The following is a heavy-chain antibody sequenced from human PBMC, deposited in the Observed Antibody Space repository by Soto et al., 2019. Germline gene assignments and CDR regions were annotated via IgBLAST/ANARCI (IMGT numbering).Heavy chain of an antibody. J-gene: IGHJ4*02. V-gene: IGHV1-18*01. D-gene: IGHD1-20*01. CDR2: ISAYNGNT. CDR1: GYTFTTYG. Sequence: QVQLVQSGAEVKKPGASVKVSCKASGYTFTTYGISWVRQAPGQGLEWMGWISAYNGNTKHAQKHQGRVTMTTDTAASQAYMELRSLRSVDTAVYYCARETSITVADYGGQGTLVTASS. CDR3: ARETSITVADY.